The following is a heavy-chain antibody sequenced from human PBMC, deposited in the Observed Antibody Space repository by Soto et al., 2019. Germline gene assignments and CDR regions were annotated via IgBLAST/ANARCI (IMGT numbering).Heavy chain of an antibody. J-gene: IGHJ4*02. Sequence: EVQLVESGGXXVQPGXXLRLSCAASXXXXXSYWXXWVRQAPGKGLVWVSRINSDGSSTSYADSVKGRFTISRDNAKNTLYLQMNSLRAEDTAVYYCARGRHGDYEGFDYWGQGTLVTVSS. CDR1: XXXXXSYW. V-gene: IGHV3-74*01. D-gene: IGHD4-17*01. CDR2: INSDGSST. CDR3: ARGRHGDYEGFDY.